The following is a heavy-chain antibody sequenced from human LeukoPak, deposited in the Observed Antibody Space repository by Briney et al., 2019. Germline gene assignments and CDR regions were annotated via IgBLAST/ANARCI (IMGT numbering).Heavy chain of an antibody. Sequence: GGSLRLSCETAGFTFSSYVMHWVRRTPGKGLAWVSRISHDGIISYADSVKGRFTISRDNAKNTLILQMNSLRVEDTAVYYCARDWVYKIDYWGRGTLVTVSS. J-gene: IGHJ4*02. D-gene: IGHD5-24*01. CDR1: GFTFSSYV. CDR3: ARDWVYKIDY. CDR2: ISHDGII. V-gene: IGHV3-74*01.